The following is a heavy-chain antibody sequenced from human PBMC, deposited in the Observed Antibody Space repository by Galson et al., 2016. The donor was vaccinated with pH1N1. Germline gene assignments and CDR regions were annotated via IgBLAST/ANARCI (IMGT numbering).Heavy chain of an antibody. J-gene: IGHJ4*02. CDR3: ARDVRISLWLPDF. D-gene: IGHD5-18*01. CDR1: GDTFTNYG. CDR2: MSAYNGNT. Sequence: SGKEAGKAAGDTFTNYGITWVRQAPGQGLEWMAWMSAYNGNTNYAQKLQGRVTMATDTSANTAYMELRNLTSDDPAVYYCARDVRISLWLPDFWGQGTRVTVSS. V-gene: IGHV1-18*01.